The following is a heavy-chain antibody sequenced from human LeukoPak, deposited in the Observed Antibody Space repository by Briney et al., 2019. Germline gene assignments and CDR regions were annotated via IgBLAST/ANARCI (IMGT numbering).Heavy chain of an antibody. CDR1: GGSISSYY. D-gene: IGHD5-24*01. Sequence: SETLSLTCAVSGGSISSYYWSCIRQPPGKGLEWIGYIYTSGSTNYNPSLKSRVTISVDTSKNQFSLKLSSVTAADTAVYYCARAAEIGFDPWGQGTLVTVSS. CDR2: IYTSGST. J-gene: IGHJ5*02. V-gene: IGHV4-4*09. CDR3: ARAAEIGFDP.